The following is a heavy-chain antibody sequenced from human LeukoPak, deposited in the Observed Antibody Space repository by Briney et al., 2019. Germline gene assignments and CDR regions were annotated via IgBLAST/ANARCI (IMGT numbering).Heavy chain of an antibody. V-gene: IGHV4-38-2*02. CDR1: TYSISNGYY. D-gene: IGHD3-9*01. CDR2: VYHSGST. CDR3: ARVPGVYYDRLTGYGSGWFDP. J-gene: IGHJ5*02. Sequence: PSETLSLTCTVSTYSISNGYYWGWIRQPPGKGLEWIGTVYHSGSTYYNPSLRSRVTISVETSKNQFSLKVRSMTAADTAVYYCARVPGVYYDRLTGYGSGWFDPWGQGTLVTVSS.